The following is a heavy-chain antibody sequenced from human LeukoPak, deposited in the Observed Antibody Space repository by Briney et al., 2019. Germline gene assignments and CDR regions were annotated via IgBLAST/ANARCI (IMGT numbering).Heavy chain of an antibody. CDR1: GGSISSSDW. V-gene: IGHV4-4*02. CDR2: IYHSGST. CDR3: ARGPYSSGWYWGMYFGY. Sequence: PSETLSLTCAVSGGSISSSDWWSWVRQPPGKGLEWIGEIYHSGSTNYNPSLKSRVTISVDTSKNQFSLKLSSVTAADTAVYYCARGPYSSGWYWGMYFGYWGQGTLVTVSS. D-gene: IGHD6-19*01. J-gene: IGHJ4*02.